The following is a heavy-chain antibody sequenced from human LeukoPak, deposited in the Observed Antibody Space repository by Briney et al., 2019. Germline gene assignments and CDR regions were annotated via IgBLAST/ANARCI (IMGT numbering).Heavy chain of an antibody. D-gene: IGHD3-22*01. J-gene: IGHJ3*02. CDR3: ARGAYYDSSGYTSAFDI. CDR2: ITPNSGGT. Sequence: ASVKVSCKASGYTFTGYYMHWVRQAPGQGLEWMGWITPNSGGTNYAQKFQGRVTMTRDTSISTAYMELSRLRSDDTAVYYCARGAYYDSSGYTSAFDIWGQGTMVTVSS. CDR1: GYTFTGYY. V-gene: IGHV1-2*02.